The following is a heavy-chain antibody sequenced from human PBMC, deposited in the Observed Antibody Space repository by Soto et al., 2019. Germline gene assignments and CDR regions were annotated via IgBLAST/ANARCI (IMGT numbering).Heavy chain of an antibody. CDR2: ISGSGGST. CDR3: ARINPGYSSSWAEYFDY. J-gene: IGHJ4*02. Sequence: GGSVRLSSVASGFTFSSYAMSWVRQAPGKGLEWVSAISGSGGSTYYADSVKGRFTISRDNSKNTLYLQMNSLRAEDTAVYYCARINPGYSSSWAEYFDYWGQGTLVTVSS. D-gene: IGHD6-13*01. V-gene: IGHV3-23*01. CDR1: GFTFSSYA.